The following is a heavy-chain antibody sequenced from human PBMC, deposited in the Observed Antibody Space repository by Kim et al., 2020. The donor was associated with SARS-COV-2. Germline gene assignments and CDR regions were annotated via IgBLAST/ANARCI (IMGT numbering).Heavy chain of an antibody. D-gene: IGHD2-21*02. V-gene: IGHV3-23*05. Sequence: YADSVKGRFIISRDNSKNTVYLQMYALRGEDSATYFCAKGGGGDHGNWGQGTLVTVSS. J-gene: IGHJ4*02. CDR3: AKGGGGDHGN.